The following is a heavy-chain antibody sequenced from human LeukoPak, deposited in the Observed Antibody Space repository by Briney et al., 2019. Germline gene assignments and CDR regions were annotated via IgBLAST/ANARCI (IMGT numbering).Heavy chain of an antibody. V-gene: IGHV4-61*02. D-gene: IGHD5-12*01. CDR3: ARVPADIVATYYMDV. CDR1: GGSISSGSYY. Sequence: NASETLSLTCTASGGSISSGSYYWSWIRQPAGKGLEWIGRIYTSGSTNYNPSLKSRVTISVDTSKNQFSLKLSSVTAAGTAVYYCARVPADIVATYYMDVWGKGTTVTVSS. J-gene: IGHJ6*03. CDR2: IYTSGST.